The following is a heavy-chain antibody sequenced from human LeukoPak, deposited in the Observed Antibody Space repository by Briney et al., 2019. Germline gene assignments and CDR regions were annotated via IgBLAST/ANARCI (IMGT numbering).Heavy chain of an antibody. CDR2: TYYSGTT. CDR3: ARMYSNPLYNWFDP. CDR1: GCSRSSYH. J-gene: IGHJ5*02. V-gene: IGHV4-59*01. D-gene: IGHD4-11*01. Sequence: SETLSLTCTVSGCSRSSYHWSWIPPPPGQGLKWLVHTYYSGTTYYNPSLSILITISVATTKNPFSLTLSSGTAAETAVYYAARMYSNPLYNWFDPWGQGTLVTVSS.